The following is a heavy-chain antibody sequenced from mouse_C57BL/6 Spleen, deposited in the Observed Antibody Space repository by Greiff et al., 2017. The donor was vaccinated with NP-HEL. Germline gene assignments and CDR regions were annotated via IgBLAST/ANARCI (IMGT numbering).Heavy chain of an antibody. CDR3: ARNGIYYDYDYFDY. Sequence: EVQLQQSGPELVKPGASVKISCKASGYTFTDYYMNWVKQSHGKSLEWIGDINPNNGGTSYNQKFKGKATLTVDKSSSTAYMELRSLTSEDSAVYYCARNGIYYDYDYFDYWGQGTTLTVSS. CDR2: INPNNGGT. J-gene: IGHJ2*01. V-gene: IGHV1-26*01. D-gene: IGHD2-4*01. CDR1: GYTFTDYY.